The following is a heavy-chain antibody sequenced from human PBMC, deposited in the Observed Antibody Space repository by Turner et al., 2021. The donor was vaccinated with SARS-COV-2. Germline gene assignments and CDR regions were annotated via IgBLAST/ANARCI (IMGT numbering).Heavy chain of an antibody. CDR1: GFTVSSNY. CDR2: IYSEGTT. CDR3: ARQTVN. V-gene: IGHV3-66*04. J-gene: IGHJ4*02. Sequence: EVQLVESGGGLVQPGGSLRLSCPASGFTVSSNYVSWVRQAPGKGLEWVSVIYSEGTTYYADAVKGSFTIPRDNSKNTLYIQMNSLGAEETAVYYCARQTVNWGQGTLVTVSS.